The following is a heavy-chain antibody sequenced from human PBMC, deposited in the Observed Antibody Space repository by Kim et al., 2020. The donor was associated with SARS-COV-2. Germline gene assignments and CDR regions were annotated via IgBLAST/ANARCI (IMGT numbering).Heavy chain of an antibody. CDR1: GFTFSTYN. CDR2: VLSDGSNQ. V-gene: IGHV3-30-3*01. CDR3: AREEHNGSLGKDF. J-gene: IGHJ4*02. D-gene: IGHD3-16*01. Sequence: GGSLRLSCEASGFTFSTYNMHWGRQAPGKGLDWVAVVLSDGSNQWYTNSVKGRFTISRDNSKDTVYLEMNSLGPEDTAIYYCAREEHNGSLGKDFWGQGTLVTVAS.